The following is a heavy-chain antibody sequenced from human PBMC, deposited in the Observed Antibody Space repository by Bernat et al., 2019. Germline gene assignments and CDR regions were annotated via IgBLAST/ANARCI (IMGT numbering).Heavy chain of an antibody. CDR1: GFTFSSYG. J-gene: IGHJ4*02. CDR3: ARDSGTGGVVDY. CDR2: IWYDGSNK. Sequence: QVQLVESGGGVVQPGRSLRLSCAASGFTFSSYGMHWVRQAPGKGLEWVAAIWYDGSNKYYADSVKGRFTISRDNSKNTLYLQMNSLRAEDTAVYYCARDSGTGGVVDYWGQGTLVTVSS. V-gene: IGHV3-33*01. D-gene: IGHD2-8*02.